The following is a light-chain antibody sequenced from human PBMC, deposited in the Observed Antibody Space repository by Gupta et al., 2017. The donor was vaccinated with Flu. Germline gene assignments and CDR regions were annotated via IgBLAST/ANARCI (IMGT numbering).Light chain of an antibody. V-gene: IGKV1-39*01. Sequence: GDRLSINCRTSQTISNYLSWYQLRPGKGTKLLIYAASSLQSGVTSRSSGSGSGTDFTLTISSLKTEDFATSSCHQTYTHPRTFGQGTKVEV. CDR3: HQTYTHPRT. CDR2: AAS. CDR1: QTISNY. J-gene: IGKJ1*01.